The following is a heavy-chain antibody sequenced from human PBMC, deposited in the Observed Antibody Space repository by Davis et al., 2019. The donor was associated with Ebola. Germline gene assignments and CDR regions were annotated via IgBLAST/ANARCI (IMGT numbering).Heavy chain of an antibody. J-gene: IGHJ6*02. V-gene: IGHV3-66*01. CDR2: IYSGGST. CDR1: GFTFSGSA. D-gene: IGHD3-22*01. CDR3: ARDRRYDSSGYRYYYYGMDV. Sequence: GESLKISCAASGFTFSGSAMHWVRQAPGKGLEWVSVIYSGGSTYYADYVKGRFTISRDNSKNTLYLQMNSLRAEDTAVYYCARDRRYDSSGYRYYYYGMDVWGQGTTVTVSS.